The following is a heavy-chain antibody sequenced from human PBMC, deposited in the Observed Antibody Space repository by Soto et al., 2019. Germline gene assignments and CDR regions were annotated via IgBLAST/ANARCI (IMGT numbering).Heavy chain of an antibody. V-gene: IGHV3-21*01. J-gene: IGHJ5*02. D-gene: IGHD3-10*01. CDR1: GFTFSSYS. CDR3: ARXAAYPDYYGSGRGWFDP. Sequence: PGGSLRLSCAASGFTFSSYSMNWVRQAPGKGLEWVSSISSSSSYIYYADSVKGRFTISRDNAKNSLYLQMNSLRAEDTAVYYCARXAAYPDYYGSGRGWFDPWGQGTLVTVSS. CDR2: ISSSSSYI.